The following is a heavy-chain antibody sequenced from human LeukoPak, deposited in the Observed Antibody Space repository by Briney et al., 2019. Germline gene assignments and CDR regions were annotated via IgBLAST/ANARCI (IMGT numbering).Heavy chain of an antibody. CDR1: GFTFSSYG. D-gene: IGHD3-22*01. CDR2: ISYDVSNK. CDR3: AKDGVYYDSSGYYYYFDY. J-gene: IGHJ4*02. V-gene: IGHV3-30*18. Sequence: GGSLRLYCAASGFTFSSYGMHCARQAPGKRLEWAPVISYDVSNKYYADSVKGRFTISRDNSQNTLYLQMNSLRAEDTAVYYCAKDGVYYDSSGYYYYFDYWGQGTMVTVSS.